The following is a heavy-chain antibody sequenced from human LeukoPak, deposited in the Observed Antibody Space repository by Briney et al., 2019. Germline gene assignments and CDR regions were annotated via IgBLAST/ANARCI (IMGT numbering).Heavy chain of an antibody. D-gene: IGHD4-17*01. V-gene: IGHV1-46*01. CDR1: GYTFTSYY. Sequence: GASVKVSCKASGYTFTSYYMHWVRQAPGQGLEWMGIINPSGGSTSYAQKFQGRVTMTTDTSTSTAYMELGSLRSDDTAVYYCARENPSVTTDFDYWGQGTLVTVSS. CDR2: INPSGGST. J-gene: IGHJ4*02. CDR3: ARENPSVTTDFDY.